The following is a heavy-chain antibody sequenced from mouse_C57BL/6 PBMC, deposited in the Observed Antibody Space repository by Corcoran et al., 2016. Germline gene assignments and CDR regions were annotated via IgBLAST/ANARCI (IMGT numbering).Heavy chain of an antibody. CDR1: GYTFTSYD. D-gene: IGHD1-1*01. J-gene: IGHJ4*01. Sequence: QFQLQQSGPELVKPGASVKLSCKASGYTFTSYDINWVKQRPGQGLEWIGWIYPRDGSTKYNEKFKGKATLTVDTSSSTAYMELHSLTSEDSAVYFCARGGTTVVAPYAMDYWGQGTSVTVSS. V-gene: IGHV1-85*01. CDR2: IYPRDGST. CDR3: ARGGTTVVAPYAMDY.